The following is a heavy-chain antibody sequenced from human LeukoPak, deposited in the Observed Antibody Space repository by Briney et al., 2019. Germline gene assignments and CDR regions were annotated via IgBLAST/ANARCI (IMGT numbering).Heavy chain of an antibody. Sequence: PEGSLRLSCAGSGFTFSDFWMTWVRQTPGKGLEWVANIKTDGSEKYYVDSVKGRFTISRDNAKNSLYLQMNSLRAEDTAVYYCATYSSLNRREFQYWGQGTLLTVSS. J-gene: IGHJ1*01. D-gene: IGHD3-22*01. V-gene: IGHV3-7*01. CDR2: IKTDGSEK. CDR1: GFTFSDFW. CDR3: ATYSSLNRREFQY.